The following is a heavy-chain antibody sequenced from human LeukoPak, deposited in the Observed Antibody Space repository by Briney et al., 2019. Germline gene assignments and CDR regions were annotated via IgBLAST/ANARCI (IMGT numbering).Heavy chain of an antibody. CDR2: IYYSGST. J-gene: IGHJ4*02. CDR3: ARHDQGVTDY. Sequence: SETLSLTCTVSGGSISSSSYYWGWIRQPPGKGLEWIGSIYYSGSTYYNPSLKSRVTISVDTSKNQFSLKLSSVTAADTAVYYCARHDQGVTDYWGQGTLVTVSS. CDR1: GGSISSSSYY. D-gene: IGHD3-10*01. V-gene: IGHV4-39*07.